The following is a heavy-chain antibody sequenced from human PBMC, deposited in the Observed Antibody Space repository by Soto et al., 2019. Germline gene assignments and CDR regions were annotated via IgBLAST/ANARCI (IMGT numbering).Heavy chain of an antibody. J-gene: IGHJ4*02. V-gene: IGHV4-30-4*01. D-gene: IGHD3-10*01. CDR1: GGSISSGDYY. CDR3: ARDNYYGSGSYYNLFDY. Sequence: QVQLQESGPGLVKPSQTLSLTCTVSGGSISSGDYYWSWIRQPPGKGLEWIGYIYYSGSTYYNPYLKSRVTISVDTSKNQFSLKLSSVTAADTAVYYCARDNYYGSGSYYNLFDYWGQGTLVTVSS. CDR2: IYYSGST.